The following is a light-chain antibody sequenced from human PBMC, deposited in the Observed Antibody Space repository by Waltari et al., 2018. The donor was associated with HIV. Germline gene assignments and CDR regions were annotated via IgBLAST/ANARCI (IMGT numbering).Light chain of an antibody. CDR1: RSNIGAGYF. Sequence: QSALTQPPSVSGAPGQRVTISCTGNRSNIGAGYFVHWYQHLPGTAPKLLVESAINRPSGFPDRCSGSTSGTSASLVITGLQAEDEADYYCQSYDSSLRASVFGGGTKLTVL. V-gene: IGLV1-40*01. CDR2: SAI. J-gene: IGLJ2*01. CDR3: QSYDSSLRASV.